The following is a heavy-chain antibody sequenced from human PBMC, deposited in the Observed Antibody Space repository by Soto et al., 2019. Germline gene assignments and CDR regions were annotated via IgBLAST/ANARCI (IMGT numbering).Heavy chain of an antibody. CDR3: GKDQRQQLAQGGLSYYYCYGVEV. V-gene: IGHV3-30*18. CDR1: GYTFSRYG. D-gene: IGHD6-13*01. J-gene: IGHJ6*02. CDR2: ISHDGSNK. Sequence: QVQLVESGGGVVQPGRSLRLSCSASGYTFSRYGMHWVRQAPGKGLEWVAVISHDGSNKCSADSVKGRFTISRDNSKDTVYLEMSSLRAEDIALYYWGKDQRQQLAQGGLSYYYCYGVEVWGQGTTVTVSS.